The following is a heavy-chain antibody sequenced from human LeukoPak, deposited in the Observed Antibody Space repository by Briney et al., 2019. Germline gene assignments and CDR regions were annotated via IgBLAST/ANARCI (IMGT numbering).Heavy chain of an antibody. CDR1: GSTFRRNA. V-gene: IGHV3-30*04. Sequence: GGSLRLSCAASGSTFRRNAMHWVRQAPGKGLEWVAVMSFDGSKTYYADSVKGRFTISRDNSKNTVFLQLNSLRPEDTAVYYCARVTLGYSSHVDQDLVYYFDYWGQGTLVTVSS. CDR2: MSFDGSKT. D-gene: IGHD2-15*01. J-gene: IGHJ4*02. CDR3: ARVTLGYSSHVDQDLVYYFDY.